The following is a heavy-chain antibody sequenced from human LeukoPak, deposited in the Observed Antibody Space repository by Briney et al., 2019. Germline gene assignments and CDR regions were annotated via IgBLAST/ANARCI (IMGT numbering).Heavy chain of an antibody. CDR3: ARSLDTAMVAAFDI. V-gene: IGHV4-34*01. J-gene: IGHJ3*02. D-gene: IGHD5-18*01. CDR2: INHSGST. Sequence: PSETLSLTCTVSGGSISSYYWSWIRQPPGKGLEWIGEINHSGSTNYNPSLKSRVTISVDTSKNQFSLKLSSVTAADTAVYYCARSLDTAMVAAFDIWGQGTMVTVSS. CDR1: GGSISSYY.